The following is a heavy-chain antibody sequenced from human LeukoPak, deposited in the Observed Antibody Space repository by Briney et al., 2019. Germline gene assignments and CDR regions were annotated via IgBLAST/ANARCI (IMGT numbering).Heavy chain of an antibody. V-gene: IGHV4-39*01. CDR3: ARHAIEGDYFDY. CDR2: IYYSGST. D-gene: IGHD2-21*01. CDR1: GGSISSGGYY. Sequence: SETLSLTCTVSGGSISSGGYYWSWIRQHPGKGLEWIGYIYYSGSTYYNPSLKSRVTISVDTSKNQFSLKLSSVTAADTAVYYCARHAIEGDYFDYWGQGTLVTVSS. J-gene: IGHJ4*02.